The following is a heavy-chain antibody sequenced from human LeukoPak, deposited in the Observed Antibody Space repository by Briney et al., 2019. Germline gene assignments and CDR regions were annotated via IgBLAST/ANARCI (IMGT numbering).Heavy chain of an antibody. CDR2: IYYTGST. V-gene: IGHV4-59*12. CDR3: ARKFGELLSHIDY. J-gene: IGHJ4*02. D-gene: IGHD3-10*01. Sequence: PSETLSLTCTLSGGSISTYYWSWVRQPPGKGLEWIGYIYYTGSTDYNPSLKSRVTMSVDTSKNQFSLKLSSVTAADTAVYYCARKFGELLSHIDYWGQGTLVTVSS. CDR1: GGSISTYY.